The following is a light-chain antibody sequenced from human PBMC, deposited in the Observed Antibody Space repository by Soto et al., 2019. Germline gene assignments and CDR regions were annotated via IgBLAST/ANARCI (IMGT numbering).Light chain of an antibody. Sequence: QLVLTQSPSASASLGASVKLTCTLSSGHSSYAIAWHQQQPEKGPRYLMKFNSDGSHSKGDGIPDRFSGSSSGAERYLIISSLQSEDEADYYCQTWGTGTVVFGGGTKVTVL. V-gene: IGLV4-69*01. J-gene: IGLJ2*01. CDR3: QTWGTGTVV. CDR1: SGHSSYA. CDR2: FNSDGSH.